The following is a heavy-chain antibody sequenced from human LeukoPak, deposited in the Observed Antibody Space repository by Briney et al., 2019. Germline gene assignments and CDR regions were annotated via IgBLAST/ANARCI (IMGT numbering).Heavy chain of an antibody. CDR2: ISYSGST. D-gene: IGHD3-10*01. V-gene: IGHV4-59*01. Sequence: SETLSLTCTVSGGSISGYYWSWIRQPPGKGLEWTGYISYSGSTNYNPTLKSRVTISLDTSKNQFSLKLSSVTAADTAVYYCAREVRYGSGSPRVYYFDYWGQGTLVTVSS. J-gene: IGHJ4*02. CDR1: GGSISGYY. CDR3: AREVRYGSGSPRVYYFDY.